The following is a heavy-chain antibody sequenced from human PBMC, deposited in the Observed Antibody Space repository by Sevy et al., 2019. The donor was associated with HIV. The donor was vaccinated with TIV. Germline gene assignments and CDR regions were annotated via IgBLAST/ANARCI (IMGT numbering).Heavy chain of an antibody. V-gene: IGHV3-30*02. CDR3: ANLGYSGYDYFDY. Sequence: GGSLRLSCAASGFTFSSYGMHWVRQAPGKGLEWVAFIRYDGSNKYYADSVKGRFTSSRDNSKNTLYLQMNSLRAEDTAVYYCANLGYSGYDYFDYWGQGTLVTVSS. D-gene: IGHD5-12*01. CDR2: IRYDGSNK. J-gene: IGHJ4*02. CDR1: GFTFSSYG.